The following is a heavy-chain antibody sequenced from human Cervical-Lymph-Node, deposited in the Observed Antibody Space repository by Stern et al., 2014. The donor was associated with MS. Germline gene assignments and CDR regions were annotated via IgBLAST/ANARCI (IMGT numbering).Heavy chain of an antibody. J-gene: IGHJ4*02. CDR2: IFPSDSGT. CDR1: GYRFSSYW. V-gene: IGHV5-51*01. Sequence: VQLVQSGAEVKKPGESLKIACKGSGYRFSSYWIAWVRQMPGTGLAWMGMIFPSDSGTRYSPSFEGQVTISVDKSTSTAYLHWSSLKASDTARYYCGREVAMTAGLLGFWGQGTQVIVS. CDR3: GREVAMTAGLLGF. D-gene: IGHD3-22*01.